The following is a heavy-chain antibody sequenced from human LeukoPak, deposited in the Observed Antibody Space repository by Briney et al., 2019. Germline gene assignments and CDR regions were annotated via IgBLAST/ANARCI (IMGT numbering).Heavy chain of an antibody. CDR3: ARDLSPVVRASPMGY. J-gene: IGHJ4*02. Sequence: PGTSLRLSCAASGFTFSTYGMHWVRQAPGKGLEWVALITYDGYYKYYSDSVKGRFTISSDTSKNTLSLQMNSLRAVDTAAYYCARDLSPVVRASPMGYWGQGTLVTVSS. CDR1: GFTFSTYG. V-gene: IGHV3-30*03. CDR2: ITYDGYYK. D-gene: IGHD3-10*01.